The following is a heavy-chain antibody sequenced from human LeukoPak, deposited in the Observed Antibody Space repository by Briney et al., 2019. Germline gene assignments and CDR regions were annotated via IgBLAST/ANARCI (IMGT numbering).Heavy chain of an antibody. CDR3: TTEKYDYGDYVDYFDY. J-gene: IGHJ4*02. CDR2: ISYDGSNE. D-gene: IGHD4-17*01. CDR1: GFTFSSYV. V-gene: IGHV3-30*04. Sequence: GSLRLSCAASGFTFSSYVMHWVRQAPGKGLEWVAIISYDGSNEYYADSVKGRFTISRDNSKNTLYLQMNSLKTEDTAVYYCTTEKYDYGDYVDYFDYWGQGTLVTVSS.